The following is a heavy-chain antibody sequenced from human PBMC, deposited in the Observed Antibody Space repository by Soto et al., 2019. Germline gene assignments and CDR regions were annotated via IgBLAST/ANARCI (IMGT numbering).Heavy chain of an antibody. CDR3: AMEYCSSTSCYRDY. CDR1: GGTVSSYT. J-gene: IGHJ4*02. V-gene: IGHV1-69*02. Sequence: HVQLVQSGAEVKKAVSSLKVSCKASGGTVSSYTISWVRHAPGQGLEWMGRIIPILGIANYAQKFQGRVTITADKSTSTAYMELSSLRSEDTAVYYCAMEYCSSTSCYRDYWGQGTLVTVSS. CDR2: IIPILGIA. D-gene: IGHD2-2*02.